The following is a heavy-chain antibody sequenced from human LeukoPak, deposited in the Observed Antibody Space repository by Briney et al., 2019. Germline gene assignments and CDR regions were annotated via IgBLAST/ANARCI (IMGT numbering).Heavy chain of an antibody. CDR2: VHYTGTT. V-gene: IGHV4-59*01. Sequence: SETLSLTCSVSGASMSSYYWSWVRQPPGKGLEWSGYVHYTGTTNYTASLKSRVTISLHTSKNQFSLRLSSVTAADTAVYFCASFLDHRSNDYWGQGTLVTVSS. CDR1: GASMSSYY. J-gene: IGHJ4*02. CDR3: ASFLDHRSNDY. D-gene: IGHD3/OR15-3a*01.